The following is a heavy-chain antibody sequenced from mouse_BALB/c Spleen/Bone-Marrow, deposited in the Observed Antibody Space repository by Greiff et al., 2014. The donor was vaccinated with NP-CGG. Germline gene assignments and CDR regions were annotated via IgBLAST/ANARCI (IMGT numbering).Heavy chain of an antibody. CDR1: GFTFSSFA. J-gene: IGHJ4*01. Sequence: EVQGVESGGGLVKPGGSLKLSCAASGFTFSSFAMSWVRQTPDKRLEWVATINSGGSYTYYPDSVKGRFTISRDDAKNTLYLQMSSLRSEDTAMYYCARGDRDEAMDYWGQGTSVTVST. D-gene: IGHD2-13*01. CDR2: INSGGSYT. CDR3: ARGDRDEAMDY. V-gene: IGHV5-9-3*01.